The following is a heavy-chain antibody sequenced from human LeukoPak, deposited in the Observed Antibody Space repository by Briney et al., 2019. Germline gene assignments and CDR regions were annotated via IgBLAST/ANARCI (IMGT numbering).Heavy chain of an antibody. Sequence: SQTLSLTCTVSGGSISSGGYYWSWIRQHPGKGLEWIGYIYYSGSTYYNPSLKSRLTISVDTSKNQFSLKLSSVTAADTAVYYCARGCPYAFDIWGQGTMVTVSS. CDR1: GGSISSGGYY. V-gene: IGHV4-31*03. D-gene: IGHD4/OR15-4a*01. CDR2: IYYSGST. CDR3: ARGCPYAFDI. J-gene: IGHJ3*02.